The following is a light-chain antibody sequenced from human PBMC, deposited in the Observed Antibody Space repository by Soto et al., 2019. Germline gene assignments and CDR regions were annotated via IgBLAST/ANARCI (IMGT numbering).Light chain of an antibody. J-gene: IGKJ5*01. Sequence: DIQMTQSPSSLSASVGDRVTITCRASESISRHLNWYQQKPGKAPNLLIYAASSLQNGVPSRFSGGGSGTDFTLTISNPQPEDFSTYYCQQSYSTLSITFGQGTRLEIK. CDR1: ESISRH. V-gene: IGKV1-39*01. CDR3: QQSYSTLSIT. CDR2: AAS.